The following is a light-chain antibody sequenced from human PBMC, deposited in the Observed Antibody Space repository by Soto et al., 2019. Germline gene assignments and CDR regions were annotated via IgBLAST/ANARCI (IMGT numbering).Light chain of an antibody. CDR1: QSVSSY. V-gene: IGKV3-11*01. J-gene: IGKJ4*01. Sequence: ESVLTQYPATLSLSPGERATLSCRASQSVSSYLAWYQQKPGQAPRLLIYDASNRATGIPARFSGSGSGTDFTLTISSLEPEDFAVYYCQQRSNWLTFGGGTKVDIK. CDR2: DAS. CDR3: QQRSNWLT.